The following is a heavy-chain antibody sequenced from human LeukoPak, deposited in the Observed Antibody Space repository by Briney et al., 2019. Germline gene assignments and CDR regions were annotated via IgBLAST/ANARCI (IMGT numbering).Heavy chain of an antibody. D-gene: IGHD2-2*02. J-gene: IGHJ6*02. Sequence: SETLSLTCTVSGGSISSYYWSWIRQPPGKGLEWIGYIYYSGSTNYNPSLKSRVTISVDTSKNQFSLKLSPVTAADTAVYYCAGGPMDIVVVPAAIRHYYYGMDVWGQGTTVTVSS. CDR1: GGSISSYY. V-gene: IGHV4-59*01. CDR3: AGGPMDIVVVPAAIRHYYYGMDV. CDR2: IYYSGST.